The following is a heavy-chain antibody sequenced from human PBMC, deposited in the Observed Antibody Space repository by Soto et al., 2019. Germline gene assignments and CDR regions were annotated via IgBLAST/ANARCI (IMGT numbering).Heavy chain of an antibody. CDR3: SRYSVTYFDY. CDR2: IYSSGNT. V-gene: IGHV4-59*01. Sequence: SETLSLTCTVSGGSISSYFWTWIRQRPGKGLEWIAYIYSSGNTNYNPSLKSRVTISVDTSKSQFSLKLTSVTAADTAVYYCSRYSVTYFDYWGQGALVTVSS. J-gene: IGHJ4*02. CDR1: GGSISSYF. D-gene: IGHD1-26*01.